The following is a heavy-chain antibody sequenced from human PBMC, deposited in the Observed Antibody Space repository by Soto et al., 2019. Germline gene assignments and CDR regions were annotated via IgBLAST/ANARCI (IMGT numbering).Heavy chain of an antibody. CDR3: ARAREYSSSWYGDYYYYYGMDV. CDR1: GFTFSSYG. V-gene: IGHV3-33*01. Sequence: QVQLVESGGGVVQPGRSLRLSCAASGFTFSSYGMHWVRQAPGKGLEWVAVIWYDGSNKYYVDSVKGRFTISRDNSKNTLYLQMNSLRAEDTAVYYCARAREYSSSWYGDYYYYYGMDVWGQGTTVTVSS. CDR2: IWYDGSNK. D-gene: IGHD6-13*01. J-gene: IGHJ6*02.